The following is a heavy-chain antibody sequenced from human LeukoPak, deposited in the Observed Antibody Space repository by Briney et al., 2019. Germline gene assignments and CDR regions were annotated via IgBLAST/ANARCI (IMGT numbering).Heavy chain of an antibody. D-gene: IGHD3-10*02. Sequence: PSETLSLTCGISGHSTTRGYYWAWFRQSPGKGPEWIATFFQSEKSFYNASLESRVIMSLDTSKSQLSLNLTAVTAADTAVYYCARVLPVPYLLDSWGQGTHVTVSS. CDR2: FFQSEKS. V-gene: IGHV4-38-2*01. CDR1: GHSTTRGYY. CDR3: ARVLPVPYLLDS. J-gene: IGHJ4*02.